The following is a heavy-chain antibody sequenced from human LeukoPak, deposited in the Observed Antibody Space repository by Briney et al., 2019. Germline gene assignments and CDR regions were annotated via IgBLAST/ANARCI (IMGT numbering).Heavy chain of an antibody. D-gene: IGHD4-23*01. J-gene: IGHJ4*02. CDR3: ARDRRGRKVVTFDY. CDR1: GFTFSSYS. Sequence: PGGSLRLSCAASGFTFSSYSMNWVRQAPGKGLEWVSSISSSSSYIYYADSVKGRFTISRDNAKNSLYLQMNTLRAEDTAVYYCARDRRGRKVVTFDYWGQGTLVTVSS. CDR2: ISSSSSYI. V-gene: IGHV3-21*01.